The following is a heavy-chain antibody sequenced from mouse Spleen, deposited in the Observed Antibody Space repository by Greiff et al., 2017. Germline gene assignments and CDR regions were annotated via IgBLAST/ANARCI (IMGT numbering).Heavy chain of an antibody. CDR3: ARSRDYDDAMDY. CDR1: GYTFTSYT. V-gene: IGHV1-4*01. CDR2: INPSSGYT. J-gene: IGHJ4*01. D-gene: IGHD2-4*01. Sequence: QVQLKESGAELARPGASVKMSCKASGYTFTSYTMHWVKQRPGQGLEWIGYINPSSGYTKYNQKFKDKATLTADKSSSTAYMQLSSLTSEDSAVYYCARSRDYDDAMDYWGQGTSVTVSS.